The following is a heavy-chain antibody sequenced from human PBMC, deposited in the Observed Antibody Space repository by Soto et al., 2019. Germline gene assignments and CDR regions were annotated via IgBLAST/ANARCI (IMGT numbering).Heavy chain of an antibody. CDR1: GGTFSSYA. Sequence: ASVKVSCKASGGTFSSYAISWVRQAPGQGLEWMGGIISIFGTANYAQKFQGRVTITADESTSTAYMELSSLRSEDTAVYYCARVAAAGRGWFDPWGQGTLVTVSS. D-gene: IGHD6-13*01. CDR3: ARVAAAGRGWFDP. CDR2: IISIFGTA. V-gene: IGHV1-69*13. J-gene: IGHJ5*02.